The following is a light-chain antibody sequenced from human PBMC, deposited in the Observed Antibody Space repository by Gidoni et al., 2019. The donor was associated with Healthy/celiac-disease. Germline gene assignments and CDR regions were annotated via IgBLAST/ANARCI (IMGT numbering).Light chain of an antibody. CDR3: QVWDSSSDVV. V-gene: IGLV3-21*02. Sequence: SYFMTQPHSAAVATGQTARITCGGKNSGSKSGRGYQQKPGQAPVLVVYDDSDRPSGIPERFSGSNSGNTATLTISRVEAGDEADYYCQVWDSSSDVVFGGGTKLTVL. J-gene: IGLJ2*01. CDR1: NSGSKS. CDR2: DDS.